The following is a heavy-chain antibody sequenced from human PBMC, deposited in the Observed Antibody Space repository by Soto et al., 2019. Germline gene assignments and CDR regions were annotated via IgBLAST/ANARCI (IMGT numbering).Heavy chain of an antibody. D-gene: IGHD3-22*01. CDR2: LTQVGGT. Sequence: PSATLSLTCAVYGGFLSESSWPWVRQPPGKGLDRLGDLTQVGGTNYNPSLKSRVTMSVDPSQNQSSLKLSSVTAADTAVYYCARDPPDYYDSSGYSLGGEWGQGTLVTVSS. CDR1: GGFLSESS. V-gene: IGHV4-34*01. CDR3: ARDPPDYYDSSGYSLGGE. J-gene: IGHJ4*02.